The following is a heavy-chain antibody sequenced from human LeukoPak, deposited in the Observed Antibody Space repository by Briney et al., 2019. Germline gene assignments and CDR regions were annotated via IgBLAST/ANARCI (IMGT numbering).Heavy chain of an antibody. D-gene: IGHD3-22*01. CDR2: IRYDERNK. V-gene: IGHV3-30*02. J-gene: IGHJ4*02. CDR1: GFTFSGYG. CDR3: AKDPGGYYPDY. Sequence: GGSLRLSCAASGFTFSGYGMHWVRQAPGKGLEWVTFIRYDERNKYYADSVEGRFTISRDNSKNTLYLQMNSLRAEDTAVYYCAKDPGGYYPDYWGQGTLVTVSS.